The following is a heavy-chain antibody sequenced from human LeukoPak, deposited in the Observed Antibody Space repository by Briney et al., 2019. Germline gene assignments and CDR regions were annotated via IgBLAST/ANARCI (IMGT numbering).Heavy chain of an antibody. CDR2: IIPILGIA. CDR3: ATRHGLRAFDI. CDR1: GGTFSSYA. J-gene: IGHJ3*02. D-gene: IGHD1/OR15-1a*01. V-gene: IGHV1-69*04. Sequence: GASVKVSCKASGGTFSSYAISWVRQAPGQGLEWMGRIIPILGIANYAQKFQGRVTITADKSTSTAYMELSSLRSEDTAVYYCATRHGLRAFDIWGQGTMVTVSS.